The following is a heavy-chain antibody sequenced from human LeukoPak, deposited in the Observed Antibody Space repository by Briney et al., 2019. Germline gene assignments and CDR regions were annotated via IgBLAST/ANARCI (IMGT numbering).Heavy chain of an antibody. CDR1: GGSISSYY. J-gene: IGHJ6*02. Sequence: SETLSLTCTVSGGSISSYYWSWIRQPPGKGLEWVGYIYNSGSTNYNPSLKSRVTISVDTSKNQFSLKLSSVTATDPAVYYCARVHCSSTSCYRHYYYYGMDVWGQGTTVTVSS. D-gene: IGHD2-2*01. V-gene: IGHV4-59*01. CDR3: ARVHCSSTSCYRHYYYYGMDV. CDR2: IYNSGST.